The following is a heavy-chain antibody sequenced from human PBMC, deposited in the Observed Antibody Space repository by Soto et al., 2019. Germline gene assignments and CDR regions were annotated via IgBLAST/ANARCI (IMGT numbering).Heavy chain of an antibody. Sequence: QVQLQESGPGLVNPSQTLSLTCTVSGGSISSGDYYWSWIRQPPGQGLEWIGYIYYSGRTYYNPSLKSGVTISVDTSKNQCSMKLSSVTAADTAVYYCASNSDGCTFYDYWGQGTLVTVSS. CDR2: IYYSGRT. J-gene: IGHJ4*02. V-gene: IGHV4-30-4*01. CDR1: GGSISSGDYY. CDR3: ASNSDGCTFYDY. D-gene: IGHD5-18*01.